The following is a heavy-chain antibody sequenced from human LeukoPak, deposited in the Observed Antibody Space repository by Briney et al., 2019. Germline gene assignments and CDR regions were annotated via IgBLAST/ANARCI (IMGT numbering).Heavy chain of an antibody. V-gene: IGHV1-8*01. CDR1: GYTFTSYD. D-gene: IGHD6-13*01. Sequence: ASVKVSCKASGYTFTSYDINWVRQATGQGLAWMGWMNPNSGNTGYAQKFQGRVTMTRNTSISTAYMELSSLRSEDTAVYYCARVPSSWYSRRSSARYWFDPWGQGTLVTVSS. CDR3: ARVPSSWYSRRSSARYWFDP. J-gene: IGHJ5*02. CDR2: MNPNSGNT.